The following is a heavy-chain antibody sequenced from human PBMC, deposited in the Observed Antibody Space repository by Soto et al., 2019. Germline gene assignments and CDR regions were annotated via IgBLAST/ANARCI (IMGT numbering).Heavy chain of an antibody. V-gene: IGHV4-59*01. D-gene: IGHD2-2*01. CDR1: GGSISSYY. J-gene: IGHJ6*04. CDR2: IYYSGST. CDR3: ARKFECTSTSCFGSLDV. Sequence: SETLSLTCTVSGGSISSYYWSWIRQPPGKGLEWIGYIYYSGSTNYNPSLKSRVTISVDTSKNRFSLKLSSVTAADTAVYHCARKFECTSTSCFGSLDVWGKGTTVTVSS.